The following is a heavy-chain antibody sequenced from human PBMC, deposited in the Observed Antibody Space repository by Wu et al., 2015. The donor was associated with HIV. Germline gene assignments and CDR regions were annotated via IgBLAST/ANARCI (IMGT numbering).Heavy chain of an antibody. D-gene: IGHD6-13*01. J-gene: IGHJ5*01. CDR3: GRDLRQQEVWVDS. V-gene: IGHV1-69*13. CDR1: GYTLSKLS. Sequence: QAPLVQSGAEVKKPGASVKVSCKVSGYTLSKLSMHWVRQAPGKGLEWMGGIIPMSGTANYAQKFQGRVTITADESTSTAYMEVSSLKSEDTAVYYCGRDLRQQEVWVDSWGQGTLVTVSS. CDR2: IIPMSGTA.